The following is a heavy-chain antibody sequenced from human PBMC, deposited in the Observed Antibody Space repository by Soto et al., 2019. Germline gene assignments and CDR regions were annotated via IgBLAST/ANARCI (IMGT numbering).Heavy chain of an antibody. CDR3: SSRRNREAGDYYYYYGMDV. J-gene: IGHJ6*02. D-gene: IGHD6-13*01. Sequence: PGGSLRLSCVGYGFTFSNYAMTWVRQAPGKGLEWVSGIIGGGGNISSAEPVKGRCTISGDNVRTTLNLEANSLRAEDTAVYYCSSRRNREAGDYYYYYGMDVWGQGTMVTVSS. CDR2: IIGGGGNI. CDR1: GFTFSNYA. V-gene: IGHV3-23*01.